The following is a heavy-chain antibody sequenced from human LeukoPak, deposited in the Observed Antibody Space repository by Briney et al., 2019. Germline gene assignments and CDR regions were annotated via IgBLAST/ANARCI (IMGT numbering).Heavy chain of an antibody. CDR1: GFPFSSYW. V-gene: IGHV3-74*01. CDR3: SRSQFDH. J-gene: IGHJ4*02. Sequence: GGSLRLSCATSGFPFSSYWMLWVRQAPGKGLEWVSRINGDGTTTTYADSVKGRFTISRDNTENILYLQMDSLRAEDTAIYYCSRSQFDHRGQGVLVTVSS. CDR2: INGDGTTT.